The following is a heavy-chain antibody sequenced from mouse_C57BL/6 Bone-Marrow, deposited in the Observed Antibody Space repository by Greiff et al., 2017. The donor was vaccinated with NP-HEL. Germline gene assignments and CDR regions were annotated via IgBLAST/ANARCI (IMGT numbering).Heavy chain of an antibody. Sequence: EVKVEESGGGLVQPGGSLKLSRAASGFTFSDYYMYWVRQTPEKRLEWVAYISNGGGSTYYPDTVKGRFTISRDNAKNTLYLQMSRLKSEDTAMYYCARHRLRYAMDYWGQGTSVTVSS. D-gene: IGHD2-2*01. CDR1: GFTFSDYY. J-gene: IGHJ4*01. V-gene: IGHV5-12*01. CDR3: ARHRLRYAMDY. CDR2: ISNGGGST.